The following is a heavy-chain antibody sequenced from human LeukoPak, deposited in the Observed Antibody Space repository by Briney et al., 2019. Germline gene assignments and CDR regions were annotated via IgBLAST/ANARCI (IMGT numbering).Heavy chain of an antibody. CDR1: GGSFSGYY. CDR3: ARGPILDYYDSSGYYYGYDY. Sequence: SETLSLTCAVYGGSFSGYYWSWIGQPPGKGLEWIGEINPSGSTNYNPSLKSRVTMSVDTSKNQFSLKLSSVTAADTAVYYCARGPILDYYDSSGYYYGYDYWGQGTLVTVSS. V-gene: IGHV4-34*01. D-gene: IGHD3-22*01. J-gene: IGHJ4*02. CDR2: INPSGST.